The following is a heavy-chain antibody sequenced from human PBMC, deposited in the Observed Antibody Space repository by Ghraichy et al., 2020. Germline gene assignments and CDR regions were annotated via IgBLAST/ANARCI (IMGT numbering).Heavy chain of an antibody. J-gene: IGHJ5*02. CDR2: TYYRSKWYN. D-gene: IGHD6-6*01. CDR1: GDSVSSNSAA. Sequence: SQTLSLTCAISGDSVSSNSAAWNWIRQSPSRGLEWLGRTYYRSKWYNDYAVSVKSRITINPNTSKNQFSLQLNSVTPEDTAVYYCARDLGLGQQLVGPTNDNWFDPWGQGTLVTVSS. CDR3: ARDLGLGQQLVGPTNDNWFDP. V-gene: IGHV6-1*01.